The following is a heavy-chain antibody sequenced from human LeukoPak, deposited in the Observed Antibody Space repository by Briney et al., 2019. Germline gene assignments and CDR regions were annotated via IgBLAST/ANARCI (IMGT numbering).Heavy chain of an antibody. CDR3: ARDSDTWYFDL. D-gene: IGHD1-26*01. Sequence: GSLRLSCAASGFTFSNYAMTWVRQAPGKGLEWIGYIYYSGSTDYNPSLKSRVTISVDTSKNQFFLKVSSVTAADTAVYYCARDSDTWYFDLWGRGTLVAVSS. J-gene: IGHJ2*01. CDR1: GFTFSNYA. CDR2: IYYSGST. V-gene: IGHV4-59*01.